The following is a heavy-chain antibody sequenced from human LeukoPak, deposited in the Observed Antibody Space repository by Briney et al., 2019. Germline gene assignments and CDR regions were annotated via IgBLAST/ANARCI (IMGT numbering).Heavy chain of an antibody. CDR1: GFTFSSYW. CDR2: IKQDGSEK. J-gene: IGHJ4*02. V-gene: IGHV3-7*02. D-gene: IGHD4-17*01. CDR3: TKTTVTTCFDY. Sequence: PGGSLRLSCAASGFTFSSYWMSWVRQAPGKGLEWVANIKQDGSEKYYVDSVKGRFTISRDNAKNSLYLQMNSLRAEDTAVYYCTKTTVTTCFDYWGQGTLVTVSS.